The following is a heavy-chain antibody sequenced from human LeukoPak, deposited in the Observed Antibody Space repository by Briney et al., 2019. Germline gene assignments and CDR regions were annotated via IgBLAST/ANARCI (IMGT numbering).Heavy chain of an antibody. CDR3: AKVRGSGSYYLTPFDY. CDR2: ISSSGSTI. Sequence: GGSLRLSCAASGFTFSSYEMNWVRQAPGKGLEWVSYISSSGSTIYYADSVKGRFTISRDNSKNTLYLQMTSLRAEDTAVYYGAKVRGSGSYYLTPFDYWGQGTLVTVSS. V-gene: IGHV3-48*03. D-gene: IGHD3-10*01. CDR1: GFTFSSYE. J-gene: IGHJ4*02.